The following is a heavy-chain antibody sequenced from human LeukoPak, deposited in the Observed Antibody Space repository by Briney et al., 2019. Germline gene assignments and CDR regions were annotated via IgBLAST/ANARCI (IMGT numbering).Heavy chain of an antibody. CDR2: IYYSGST. D-gene: IGHD2/OR15-2a*01. CDR3: ARIRNIVIENWFDP. CDR1: GASISSTTYY. J-gene: IGHJ5*02. Sequence: PSETLSLTCTVSGASISSTTYYWGWIRQPPRKGLEWIASIYYSGSTYYNPSLKSRVTISVDTSKNQFSLKLSSVTAADTAVYYCARIRNIVIENWFDPWGQGALVTVSS. V-gene: IGHV4-39*07.